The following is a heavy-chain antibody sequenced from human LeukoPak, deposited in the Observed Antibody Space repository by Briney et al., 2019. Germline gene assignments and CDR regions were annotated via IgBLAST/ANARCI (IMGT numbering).Heavy chain of an antibody. V-gene: IGHV1-18*01. CDR1: GHTFTSYG. Sequence: GASVKVSCKASGHTFTSYGISWVRQAPGQGLEWMGWISAYNGNTNYAQKLQGRVTMTTDTSTSTAYMELRSLRSDDTAVYYCARVTDCSSTSCYLILYYYYYMDVWGKGTTVTVSS. CDR2: ISAYNGNT. J-gene: IGHJ6*03. D-gene: IGHD2-2*01. CDR3: ARVTDCSSTSCYLILYYYYYMDV.